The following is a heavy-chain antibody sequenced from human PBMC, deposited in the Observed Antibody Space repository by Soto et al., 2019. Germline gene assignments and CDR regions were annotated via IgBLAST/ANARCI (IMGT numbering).Heavy chain of an antibody. V-gene: IGHV1-69*01. Sequence: QVQLVQSGAEVKKPGSSVKVSCKASGGTFSSYAISWVRQAPGQGLEWMGGIIPIFGTANYAQKFQGRVTITADESTSTAYMELSSVRSDDTSVYYCAPSYCDYEPLDYWGQGTLVTVSS. D-gene: IGHD4-17*01. CDR2: IIPIFGTA. CDR1: GGTFSSYA. J-gene: IGHJ4*02. CDR3: APSYCDYEPLDY.